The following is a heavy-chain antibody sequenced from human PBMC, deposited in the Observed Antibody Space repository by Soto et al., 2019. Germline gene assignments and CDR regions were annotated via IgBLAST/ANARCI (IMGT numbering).Heavy chain of an antibody. J-gene: IGHJ3*02. CDR2: ISGSGGST. CDR1: GFTFSSYA. D-gene: IGHD2-15*01. V-gene: IGHV3-23*01. CDR3: AKWPYNRMNIVVVVAATVDAFDI. Sequence: EVQLLESGGGLVQPGGSLRLSCAASGFTFSSYAMSWVRQAPGKGLEWVSAISGSGGSTYYADSVKGRFTISRDNSKNTLYLQMNSLRVEDTAVYYCAKWPYNRMNIVVVVAATVDAFDIWGQGTMVTVSS.